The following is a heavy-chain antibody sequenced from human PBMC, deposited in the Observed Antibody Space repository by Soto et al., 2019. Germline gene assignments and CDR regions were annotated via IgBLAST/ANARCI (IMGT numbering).Heavy chain of an antibody. V-gene: IGHV4-34*01. CDR2: INHSGST. D-gene: IGHD6-19*01. Sequence: SETLSLTXAVYGGSFSGYYWSWIRQPPGKGLEWIGEINHSGSTNYNPSLKSRVTISVDTSKNQFSPKLSSVTAADTAVYYCARYATVAGTDYWGQGTLVTVSS. CDR3: ARYATVAGTDY. J-gene: IGHJ4*02. CDR1: GGSFSGYY.